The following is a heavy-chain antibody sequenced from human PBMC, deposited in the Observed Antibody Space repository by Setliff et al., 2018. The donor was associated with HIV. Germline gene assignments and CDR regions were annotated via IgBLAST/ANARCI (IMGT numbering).Heavy chain of an antibody. D-gene: IGHD3-10*01. J-gene: IGHJ6*02. CDR2: ISSSSSYI. V-gene: IGHV3-21*01. CDR1: GFTFSSYS. Sequence: KTGGSLRLSCAASGFTFSSYSMNWVRQAPGKGLEWVSSISSSSSYIYYADSVKGRFTISRDNAKNSLYLQMNSLRAEDTAVYYCARGVRGVVNGMDVWGQGTTVTVSS. CDR3: ARGVRGVVNGMDV.